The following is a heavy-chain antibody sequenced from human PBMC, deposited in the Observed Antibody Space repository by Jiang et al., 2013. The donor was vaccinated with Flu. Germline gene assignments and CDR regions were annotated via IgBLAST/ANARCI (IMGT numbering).Heavy chain of an antibody. V-gene: IGHV3-48*02. CDR2: ISSSSSTI. CDR3: ARDWQLADSSGRPGYFQH. Sequence: QLLESGGGLVQPGGSLRLSCAASGFTFSSYSMNWVRQAPGKGLEWVSYISSSSSTIYYADSVKGRFTISRDNAKNSLYLQMNSLRDEDTAVYYCARDWQLADSSGRPGYFQHWGQGTLVTVSS. J-gene: IGHJ1*01. CDR1: GFTFSSYS. D-gene: IGHD3-22*01.